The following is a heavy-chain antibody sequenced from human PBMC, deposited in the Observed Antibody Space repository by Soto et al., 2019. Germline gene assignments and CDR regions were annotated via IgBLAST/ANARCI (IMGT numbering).Heavy chain of an antibody. D-gene: IGHD5-18*01. V-gene: IGHV3-23*01. CDR3: ATSGYSYGAYWYFDL. CDR1: GFTFSSYA. Sequence: EVQLLESGGGLVQPGGSLRLSCAASGFTFSSYAMSWVRQAPGKGLEWVSAISGSGGSTYYADSVKGRFTISRDNSKNTLYLQMNSLRAEDTAVYYCATSGYSYGAYWYFDLWGRGNLVTVSS. CDR2: ISGSGGST. J-gene: IGHJ2*01.